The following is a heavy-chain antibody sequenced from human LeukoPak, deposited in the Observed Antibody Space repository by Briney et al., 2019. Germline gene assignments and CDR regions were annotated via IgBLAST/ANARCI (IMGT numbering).Heavy chain of an antibody. CDR3: GRVVTTGSGWYHLDN. CDR1: GFSITDHH. Sequence: SGGSLRLSCAGAGFSITDHHMDWVRQAPGKGLEWIGRSATAKPNSCTTQYAASVRGRFTISRDDSQNSLYLHLNSLRTEDTAVYYCGRVVTTGSGWYHLDNWGLGTLVTVSS. CDR2: SATAKPNSCTT. D-gene: IGHD6-13*01. J-gene: IGHJ4*02. V-gene: IGHV3-72*01.